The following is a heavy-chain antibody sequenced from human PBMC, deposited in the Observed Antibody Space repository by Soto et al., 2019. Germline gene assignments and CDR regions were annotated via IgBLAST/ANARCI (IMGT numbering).Heavy chain of an antibody. Sequence: SQTLSLTCAISGDSVSSNSAAWNWIRQSPSRGLEWLGRTYYRSKWYNDYAVSVKSLITINPDTSKNQFSLQLNSVTPEDTAVYYCAREAVVVVAATLIRGLHDAFDIWGQGTMVTVSS. CDR3: AREAVVVVAATLIRGLHDAFDI. CDR1: GDSVSSNSAA. J-gene: IGHJ3*02. V-gene: IGHV6-1*01. CDR2: TYYRSKWYN. D-gene: IGHD2-15*01.